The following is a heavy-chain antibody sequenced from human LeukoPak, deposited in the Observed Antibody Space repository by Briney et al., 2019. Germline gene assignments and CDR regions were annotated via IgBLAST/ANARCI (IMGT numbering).Heavy chain of an antibody. V-gene: IGHV4-39*01. CDR3: ARHNTIFGVVIIGEFDY. D-gene: IGHD3-3*01. CDR2: IYYSGST. Sequence: TASETLSLTCTVSGGSISSSSYYWGWIRQPPGKGLEWIGSIYYSGSTYYNPSLKSRVTISVDTSKNQFSLKLSSVTAADTAVYYCARHNTIFGVVIIGEFDYWGQGTLVTVSS. J-gene: IGHJ4*02. CDR1: GGSISSSSYY.